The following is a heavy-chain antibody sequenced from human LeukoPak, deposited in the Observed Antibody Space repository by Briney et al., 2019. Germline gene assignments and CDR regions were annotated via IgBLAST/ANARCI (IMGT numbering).Heavy chain of an antibody. Sequence: PSETLSLTCTVSGGSISSYYWSWIRQPPGKGLEWSGYIYYSGSTNYNPSLKSRVAISVDTSKNQFSLKLSSVTAADTAVYYCARYQNSFDYWGQGTLVTVSS. V-gene: IGHV4-59*01. CDR1: GGSISSYY. CDR3: ARYQNSFDY. CDR2: IYYSGST. J-gene: IGHJ4*02.